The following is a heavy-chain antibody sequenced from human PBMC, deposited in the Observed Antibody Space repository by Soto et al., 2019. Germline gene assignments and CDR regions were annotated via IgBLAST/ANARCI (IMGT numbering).Heavy chain of an antibody. Sequence: QVQLVESGGGVVQPGRSLRLSCAASGFTFSSYGMHWVRQAPGNGLEWVAVIWYDGSNKYYADSVKGRFTISRDNSKNTLYLQMNSLRAEDTAVYYCARGGYYPGGYSGYYFDYWGQGTLVTVSS. CDR3: ARGGYYPGGYSGYYFDY. D-gene: IGHD5-12*01. CDR2: IWYDGSNK. V-gene: IGHV3-33*01. CDR1: GFTFSSYG. J-gene: IGHJ4*02.